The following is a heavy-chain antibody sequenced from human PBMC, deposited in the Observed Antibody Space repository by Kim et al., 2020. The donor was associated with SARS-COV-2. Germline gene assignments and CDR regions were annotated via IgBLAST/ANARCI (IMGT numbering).Heavy chain of an antibody. V-gene: IGHV3-30-3*01. CDR2: ISYDGSNK. D-gene: IGHD3-22*01. J-gene: IGHJ4*01. Sequence: GGSLRLSCAASGFTFSSYAMHWVRQAPGKGLEWVAVISYDGSNKYYAASVKGRFTISRDNSKNTLYLQMISLTAEETAVYYWAGGMDDYYSDISGLDYWG. CDR3: AGGMDDYYSDISGLDY. CDR1: GFTFSSYA.